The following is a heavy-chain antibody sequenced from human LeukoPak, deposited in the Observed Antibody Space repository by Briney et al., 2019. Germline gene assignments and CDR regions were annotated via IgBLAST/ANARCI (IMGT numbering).Heavy chain of an antibody. D-gene: IGHD6-13*01. CDR1: GYTLTELS. Sequence: ASVKVSCKVSGYTLTELSMHWVRQAPGKGLEWMGGFDPEDGETIYAQKFQGRVTMTEDTSTDTAYMELSSLRSVTAADTAVYYCARISSSNWYNERGAFDVWGQGTMVTVSS. CDR2: FDPEDGET. CDR3: ARISSSNWYNERGAFDV. V-gene: IGHV1-24*01. J-gene: IGHJ3*01.